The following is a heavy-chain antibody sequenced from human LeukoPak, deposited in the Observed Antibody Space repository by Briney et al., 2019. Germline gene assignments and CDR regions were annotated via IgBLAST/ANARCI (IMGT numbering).Heavy chain of an antibody. D-gene: IGHD3-10*01. V-gene: IGHV4-34*01. CDR1: GGSFSGYY. CDR3: ARGNVWKTIPMVRGVSRARWFDP. Sequence: SETLSLTCAVYGGSFSGYYWSWIRQPPGKGLEWIGEINHSGSTNYNPSLKSRVTISVDTSKNQFSLKLSSVTAADTAVHFCARGNVWKTIPMVRGVSRARWFDPWGQGTLVTVSS. J-gene: IGHJ5*02. CDR2: INHSGST.